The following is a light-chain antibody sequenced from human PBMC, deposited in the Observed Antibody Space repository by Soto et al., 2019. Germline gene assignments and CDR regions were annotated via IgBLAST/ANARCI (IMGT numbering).Light chain of an antibody. J-gene: IGLJ1*01. CDR1: SNDVGHSSF. CDR3: NAQADNGKHV. Sequence: QSVLTQPPSASGSPGQSVTISCTGNSNDVGHSSFISWYQQHPGKGPKLIIYEVSKRPSGVPDPFSDYKSGNTASLSVSGLQDEDEADYFCNAQADNGKHVFGTGTKLTVL. V-gene: IGLV2-8*01. CDR2: EVS.